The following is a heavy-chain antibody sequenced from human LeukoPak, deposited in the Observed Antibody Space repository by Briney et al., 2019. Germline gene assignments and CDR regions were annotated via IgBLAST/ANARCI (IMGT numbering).Heavy chain of an antibody. J-gene: IGHJ4*02. CDR1: GFTVSSNY. CDR3: ARVGYSGWNLEY. Sequence: GGSLRLSCAASGFTVSSNYMSWVRQAPGKGLEWVSVIYSGGSTYYADSVKGRFTISRDNSKNTLYLQMNSLRDEDTAVYYCARVGYSGWNLEYWGQGTLVTVSS. D-gene: IGHD5-12*01. V-gene: IGHV3-66*01. CDR2: IYSGGST.